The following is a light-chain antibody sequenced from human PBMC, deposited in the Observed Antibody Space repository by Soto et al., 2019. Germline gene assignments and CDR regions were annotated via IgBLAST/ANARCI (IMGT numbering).Light chain of an antibody. Sequence: DIQMTQSPSTLSASVGDRVTITCRASQSISSWLALYQQKPGKAPKLLIYKASSLGRGVPSRFSGSGSGTEFTLTISSLQPDDFATYYCKQYNSYSWTFGQGTKVDIK. CDR1: QSISSW. CDR2: KAS. V-gene: IGKV1-5*03. CDR3: KQYNSYSWT. J-gene: IGKJ1*01.